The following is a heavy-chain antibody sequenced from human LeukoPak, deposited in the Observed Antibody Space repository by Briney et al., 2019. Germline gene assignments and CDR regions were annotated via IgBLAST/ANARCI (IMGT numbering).Heavy chain of an antibody. CDR1: VFTFSIYA. D-gene: IGHD3-10*01. V-gene: IGHV3-23*01. Sequence: GGSLRLSCAASVFTFSIYAMSCVRRAPGKGLEWVSAISCRGGSTYYADSLRGRFTISRDNSKNTLYLQMNSLRAEDTAVYYCANDGPGFGELSPLDYWGQGTLVTVSS. CDR3: ANDGPGFGELSPLDY. CDR2: ISCRGGST. J-gene: IGHJ4*02.